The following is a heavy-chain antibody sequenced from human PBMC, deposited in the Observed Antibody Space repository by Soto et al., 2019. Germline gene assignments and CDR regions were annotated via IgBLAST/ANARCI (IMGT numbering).Heavy chain of an antibody. Sequence: SETLSLTCTVSGYSISSGYYWGWIRQPPGKGLEWIGSIYHSGSTYYNPSLKSRVTISVDTSKNLFSLKLSSVTAADTAVYYCARTKEYYYDSSGYYNWFDPWGQGTLVTVSS. CDR1: GYSISSGYY. CDR2: IYHSGST. J-gene: IGHJ5*02. V-gene: IGHV4-38-2*02. CDR3: ARTKEYYYDSSGYYNWFDP. D-gene: IGHD3-22*01.